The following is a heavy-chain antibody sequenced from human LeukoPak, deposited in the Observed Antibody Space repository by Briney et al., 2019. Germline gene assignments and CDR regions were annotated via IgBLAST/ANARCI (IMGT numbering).Heavy chain of an antibody. J-gene: IGHJ5*02. CDR3: AKDRTYYDILTGPTFDP. CDR2: IWYDGSNK. V-gene: IGHV3-33*06. CDR1: GFTLSSYG. D-gene: IGHD3-9*01. Sequence: GGSLRLSCAASGFTLSSYGMHWVRQAPGKGLEWVAVIWYDGSNKYYADSVKGRFTISRDNSKNTLYLQMNSLRAEDTAVYYCAKDRTYYDILTGPTFDPWGQGTLVTVSS.